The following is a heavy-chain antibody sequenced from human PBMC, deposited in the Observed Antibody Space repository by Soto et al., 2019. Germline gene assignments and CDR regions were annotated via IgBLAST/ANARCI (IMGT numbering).Heavy chain of an antibody. Sequence: GGSLRLSCAASGFTFSSYAMSWVRQAPGKGLEWVSSIRGSGGSTFYADSVKGRFTISRDNSKNTLYLQMNSLRVEDTAVYYCAKLEDSWSNYFYYGMDVWGQGTTVTVSS. J-gene: IGHJ6*02. CDR1: GFTFSSYA. CDR2: IRGSGGST. D-gene: IGHD4-4*01. CDR3: AKLEDSWSNYFYYGMDV. V-gene: IGHV3-23*01.